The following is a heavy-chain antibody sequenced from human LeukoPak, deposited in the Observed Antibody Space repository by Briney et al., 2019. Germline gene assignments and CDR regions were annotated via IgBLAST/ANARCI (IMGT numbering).Heavy chain of an antibody. J-gene: IGHJ4*02. Sequence: PGGSLRLSCAASGFTFSTYSMNWVRQAPGKGLEWVSSITSSSSYIYYADSVKGRFTFSRDNAKNSLYLQMNRLRDEDTAVYYCARGGHAYYDSSGYRYYFDYWGQGTLDPVSS. CDR1: GFTFSTYS. D-gene: IGHD3-22*01. CDR3: ARGGHAYYDSSGYRYYFDY. V-gene: IGHV3-21*01. CDR2: ITSSSSYI.